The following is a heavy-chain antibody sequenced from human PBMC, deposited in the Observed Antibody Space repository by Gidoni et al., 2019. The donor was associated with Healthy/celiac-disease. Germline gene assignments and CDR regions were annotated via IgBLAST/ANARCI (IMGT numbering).Heavy chain of an antibody. CDR1: GFNFSHYA. V-gene: IGHV3-23*01. Sequence: EVQLSESGGGVVQPGGSLRLSCAASGFNFSHYAMTWVRQAPGKGLDWVPTISVSGVSTYYADSVKVRFTISRDNSQNTLYLQVNSLRADDTAVYYCAKPRRRGPAAIPLDYLGQGTLVTVSS. CDR3: AKPRRRGPAAIPLDY. J-gene: IGHJ4*02. D-gene: IGHD2-2*01. CDR2: ISVSGVST.